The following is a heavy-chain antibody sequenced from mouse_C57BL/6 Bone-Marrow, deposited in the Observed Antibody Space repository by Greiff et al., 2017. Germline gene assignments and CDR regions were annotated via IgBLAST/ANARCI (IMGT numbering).Heavy chain of an antibody. CDR1: GFSINSDCY. CDR3: ARDGIYYYGSSSYYFDY. D-gene: IGHD1-1*01. J-gene: IGHJ2*01. Sequence: EVQLQQSGPSLVRPSQTLSLTCTVTGFSINSDCYWIWIRQFPGNKLEYIGYTFYSGITYYNPSLESRTYITRDTSKNQFSLKLSSVTTEDTATYYCARDGIYYYGSSSYYFDYWGQGTTLTVSS. V-gene: IGHV3-3*01. CDR2: TFYSGIT.